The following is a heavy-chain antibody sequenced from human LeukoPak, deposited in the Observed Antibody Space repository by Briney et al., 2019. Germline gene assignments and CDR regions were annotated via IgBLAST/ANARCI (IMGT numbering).Heavy chain of an antibody. V-gene: IGHV4-59*01. CDR3: ARDLPYDRSGSGAFDV. CDR1: GGSIISYY. D-gene: IGHD3-22*01. Sequence: PSETLSLTCTVSGGSIISYYWSWIRQPPGKGLEWIGYIYYSGSTNYNPSLKLRVPISVDTSKNQSSLQLSSVTAADTAVYYCARDLPYDRSGSGAFDVWGQGTMVTVSS. J-gene: IGHJ3*01. CDR2: IYYSGST.